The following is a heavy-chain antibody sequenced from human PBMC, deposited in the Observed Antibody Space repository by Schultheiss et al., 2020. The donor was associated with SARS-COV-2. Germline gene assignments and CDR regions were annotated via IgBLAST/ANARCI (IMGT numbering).Heavy chain of an antibody. D-gene: IGHD6-19*01. V-gene: IGHV3-33*01. CDR3: ARDRAVAGGYYYYGMDV. Sequence: GGSLRLSCAASGFTFSSYAMHWVRQAPGKGLEWVAVIWYDGSNKYYADSVKGRFTISRDNSKNTLYLQMNSLRAEDTAVYYCARDRAVAGGYYYYGMDVWGQGTTVTVSS. CDR1: GFTFSSYA. J-gene: IGHJ6*02. CDR2: IWYDGSNK.